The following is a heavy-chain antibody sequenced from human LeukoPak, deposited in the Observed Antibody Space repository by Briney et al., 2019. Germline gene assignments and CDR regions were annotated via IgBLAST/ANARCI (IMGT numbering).Heavy chain of an antibody. Sequence: SETLSLTCAVYGGSFSGYYWSWIRQPPGKGLEWIGEINHSGSTNYNPSLKSRVTISVDTSKNQFSLKLSSVTAADTATYYCVRGGTYYLPYWGQGILVTVSS. V-gene: IGHV4-34*01. CDR3: VRGGTYYLPY. D-gene: IGHD1-26*01. CDR1: GGSFSGYY. J-gene: IGHJ4*02. CDR2: INHSGST.